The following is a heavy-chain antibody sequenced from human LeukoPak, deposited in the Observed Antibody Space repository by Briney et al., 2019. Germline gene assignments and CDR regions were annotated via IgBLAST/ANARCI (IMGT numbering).Heavy chain of an antibody. V-gene: IGHV1-2*02. D-gene: IGHD3-22*01. CDR2: INPNSGGT. Sequence: GASVKVSCKASGYTFTGYYMHWVRQAPGQGLEWMGWINPNSGGTNYAQKFQGRVTMTRDTSISTAYMELSRLRSDDTAVYYCARGPRHYYDSSGKNDYWGQGTLVTVSS. CDR3: ARGPRHYYDSSGKNDY. J-gene: IGHJ4*02. CDR1: GYTFTGYY.